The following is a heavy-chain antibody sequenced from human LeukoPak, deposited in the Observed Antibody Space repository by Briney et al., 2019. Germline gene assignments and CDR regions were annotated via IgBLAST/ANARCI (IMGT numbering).Heavy chain of an antibody. V-gene: IGHV1-8*01. CDR2: MNPNSGNT. D-gene: IGHD3-3*01. CDR3: ARSNPPPTFYDFWSGYYRGSYYYGMDV. CDR1: GYTFTSYD. Sequence: GASVKVSCKASGYTFTSYDNNWVRQATGQGLEWMGWMNPNSGNTGYAQKFQGRVTMTRNTSISTAYMELSSLRSEDTAVYYCARSNPPPTFYDFWSGYYRGSYYYGMDVWGQGTTVTVSS. J-gene: IGHJ6*02.